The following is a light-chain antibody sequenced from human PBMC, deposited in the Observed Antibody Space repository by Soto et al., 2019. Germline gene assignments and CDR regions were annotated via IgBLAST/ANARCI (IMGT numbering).Light chain of an antibody. CDR2: KIS. Sequence: DIVMTQTPLTSPVTLGQPASISCRSSQSLVYSDGNTDLSWLQQRPGQPPRLLICKISDRFSGVPDRFSGSGAGTDFTLTISSVEAEDVGVYYCMQGTQFPYTFGQGTKLEIK. CDR1: QSLVYSDGNTD. CDR3: MQGTQFPYT. V-gene: IGKV2-24*01. J-gene: IGKJ2*01.